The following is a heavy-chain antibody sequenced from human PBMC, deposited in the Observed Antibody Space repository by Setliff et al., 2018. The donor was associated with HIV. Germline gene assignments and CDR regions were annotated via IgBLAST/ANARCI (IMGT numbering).Heavy chain of an antibody. J-gene: IGHJ3*02. CDR1: GDSISSYY. D-gene: IGHD3-9*01. CDR2: INHSGST. V-gene: IGHV4-34*01. Sequence: TLSLTCTVSGDSISSYYWSWIRQPPGKGLEWIGEINHSGSTNFNPSLRSRVTISLDTSKNQFSLTLSSVTAADTAVYYCVRRLRYFDPSFDIWGQGTLVTVSS. CDR3: VRRLRYFDPSFDI.